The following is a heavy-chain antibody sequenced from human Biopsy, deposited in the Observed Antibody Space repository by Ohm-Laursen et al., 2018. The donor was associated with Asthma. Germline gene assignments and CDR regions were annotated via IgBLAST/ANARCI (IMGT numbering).Heavy chain of an antibody. J-gene: IGHJ6*02. CDR2: IMTVFGTT. CDR1: GGMFSNFA. Sequence: SSVKVSCKVSGGMFSNFAISWVRQAPGQGLEWLGGIMTVFGTTNYAQKFQGRVTITADESTSTAYMEVTSLRSEDTAIYYCARCQVGYSSGWSLLLKKIYYSGMDVWGQGTAVTVSS. D-gene: IGHD6-19*01. CDR3: ARCQVGYSSGWSLLLKKIYYSGMDV. V-gene: IGHV1-69*01.